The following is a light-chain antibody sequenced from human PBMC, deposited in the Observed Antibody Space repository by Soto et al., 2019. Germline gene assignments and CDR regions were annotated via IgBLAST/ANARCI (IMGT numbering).Light chain of an antibody. Sequence: QSARTQPASVSGSPGQSITISCTGISGDIGDYNYVSWYQQHPGKAPKLLIFEVSDRPSGVSNRFSGSKSGNTASLTISGLQAEDEADYYCSSYTSRNTYVFGTGTKVTVL. CDR2: EVS. J-gene: IGLJ1*01. CDR1: SGDIGDYNY. V-gene: IGLV2-14*01. CDR3: SSYTSRNTYV.